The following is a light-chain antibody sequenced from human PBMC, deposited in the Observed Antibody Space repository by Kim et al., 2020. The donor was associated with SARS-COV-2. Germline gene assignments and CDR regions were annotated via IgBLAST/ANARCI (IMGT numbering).Light chain of an antibody. CDR2: DAS. V-gene: IGKV3-11*01. CDR3: QRRSNWNPRLT. J-gene: IGKJ4*02. Sequence: EIVLTQSPATLSLSPGERATLSCRASQSVSSYLAWYQQKPGQAPRLLIYDASNRATGIPARFSGSGSGTDFTLTISSLEPEDFAVYYCQRRSNWNPRLTFGGGTKVDIK. CDR1: QSVSSY.